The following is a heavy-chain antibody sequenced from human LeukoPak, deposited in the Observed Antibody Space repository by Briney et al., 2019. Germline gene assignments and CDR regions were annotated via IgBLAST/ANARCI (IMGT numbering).Heavy chain of an antibody. CDR3: ARVSNLDTAMS. CDR1: GFTFSSNS. D-gene: IGHD5-18*01. V-gene: IGHV3-48*01. J-gene: IGHJ5*02. Sequence: PGGPLRLSCVASGFTFSSNSMNWVRQAPGKGLEWVSYISSSSSSIYYADSVKGRFTISRDNSKNTLYLQMNSLRAEDTAVYYCARVSNLDTAMSWGQGALVTVSS. CDR2: ISSSSSSI.